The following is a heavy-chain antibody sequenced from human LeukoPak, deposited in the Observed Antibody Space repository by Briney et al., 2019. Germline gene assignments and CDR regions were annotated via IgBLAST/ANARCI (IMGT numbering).Heavy chain of an antibody. D-gene: IGHD5-18*01. Sequence: GGSLRLSCAASGFTFSSYAMHWVRQAPGKGLEWVAVISYDGSNKYYADSVKGRFTISRDNSKNTLYLQMNSLRAEDTAVYYCARDLGYSYGEFDYWGQGTLVTVSS. CDR3: ARDLGYSYGEFDY. CDR2: ISYDGSNK. CDR1: GFTFSSYA. J-gene: IGHJ4*02. V-gene: IGHV3-30-3*01.